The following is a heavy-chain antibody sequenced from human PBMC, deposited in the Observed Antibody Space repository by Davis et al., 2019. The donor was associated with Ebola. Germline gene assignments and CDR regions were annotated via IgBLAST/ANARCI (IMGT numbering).Heavy chain of an antibody. CDR2: INQFGNT. CDR1: GGSISSSSYY. J-gene: IGHJ3*02. Sequence: PSETLSLTCTVSGGSISSSSYYWGWIRQSPGKGLEWIGDINQFGNTNYNPSLKSRFTMSVDTSSNQFSLKLPSVTAADTAVYYCATNGTSRGFDIWGQGTIVTVSS. CDR3: ATNGTSRGFDI. V-gene: IGHV4-39*07. D-gene: IGHD2-8*01.